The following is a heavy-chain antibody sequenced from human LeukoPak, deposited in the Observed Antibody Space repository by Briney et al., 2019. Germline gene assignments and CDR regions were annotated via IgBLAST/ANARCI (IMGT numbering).Heavy chain of an antibody. CDR3: AKTYGSGSYYKDYFDY. CDR1: GFTFSSYA. J-gene: IGHJ4*02. D-gene: IGHD3-10*01. CDR2: ISGSGGST. Sequence: GGSLRLSCAASGFTFSSYAMSWVRQAPGKGLEWVSAISGSGGSTYYADSVKGQFTISRDNSKNTLYLQMNSLRAEDTAVYYCAKTYGSGSYYKDYFDYWGQGTLVTVSS. V-gene: IGHV3-23*01.